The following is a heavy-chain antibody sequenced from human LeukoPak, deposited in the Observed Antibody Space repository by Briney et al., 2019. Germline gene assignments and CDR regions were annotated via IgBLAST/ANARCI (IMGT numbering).Heavy chain of an antibody. V-gene: IGHV4-4*07. CDR3: ARDRRAYCSSTSCYNFGWWFDP. CDR2: IYTSGST. CDR1: GGSISSYY. D-gene: IGHD2-2*02. Sequence: SETLSLTCTVSGGSISSYYWSWIRQPAGKGLEWIGRIYTSGSTNYNPSLKSRVTMSVDTSKNQFSLKLSSVTAADTAVYYCARDRRAYCSSTSCYNFGWWFDPWGPGTLVTVSS. J-gene: IGHJ5*02.